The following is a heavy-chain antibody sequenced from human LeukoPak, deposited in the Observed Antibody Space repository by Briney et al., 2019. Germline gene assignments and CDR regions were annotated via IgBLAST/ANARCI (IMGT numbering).Heavy chain of an antibody. V-gene: IGHV3-33*06. CDR3: AKSGLVTAIRSYRDF. D-gene: IGHD2-21*02. CDR1: GFTFSSYG. J-gene: IGHJ4*02. Sequence: GGSLRPSCAASGFTFSSYGMHWVRQAPGKGLEWVAVIWYDGGNKYYADSVKGRFTISRDNSKNTLSLQMNSLSVEDTALYYCAKSGLVTAIRSYRDFWGQGTLVTVSS. CDR2: IWYDGGNK.